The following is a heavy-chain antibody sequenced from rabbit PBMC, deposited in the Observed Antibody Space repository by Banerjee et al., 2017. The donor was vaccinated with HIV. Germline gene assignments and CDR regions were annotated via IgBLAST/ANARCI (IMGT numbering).Heavy chain of an antibody. Sequence: QEHLVESGGGLVQPGGSLKLSCKASGFDFSSYGVSWVRQAPGKGLEWIGCIYTGSGATYYASWAKGRFTISKTSSTTVTLQMTSLTAADTATYFCARDLAGVVGWNFGLWGPGTLVTVS. CDR2: IYTGSGAT. CDR3: ARDLAGVVGWNFGL. CDR1: GFDFSSYG. D-gene: IGHD4-1*01. V-gene: IGHV1S45*01. J-gene: IGHJ4*01.